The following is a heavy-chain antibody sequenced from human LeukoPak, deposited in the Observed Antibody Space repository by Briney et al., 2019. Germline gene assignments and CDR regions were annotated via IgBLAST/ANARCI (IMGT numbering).Heavy chain of an antibody. CDR3: ARKPLSGGYGGTIDY. Sequence: GSXXLSXATSGFTLSSYWMHWVRQVPGKXLEWXSRINNDGVSTSYADSVKGRFTISRDNAKNTLYLRMNSLRAEDTAIYYCARKPLSGGYGGTIDYWGQGTLVTVSS. D-gene: IGHD5-12*01. J-gene: IGHJ4*02. CDR1: GFTLSSYW. CDR2: INNDGVST. V-gene: IGHV3-74*01.